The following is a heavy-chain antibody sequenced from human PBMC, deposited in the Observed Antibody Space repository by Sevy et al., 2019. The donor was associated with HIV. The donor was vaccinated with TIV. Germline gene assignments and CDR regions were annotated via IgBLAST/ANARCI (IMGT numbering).Heavy chain of an antibody. CDR2: LKSDVYGGTV. CDR1: GFTFGDYC. D-gene: IGHD6-13*01. J-gene: IGHJ4*02. Sequence: GGSLRLSCTASGFTFGDYCMSWVRQAPGKGLEWVAFLKSDVYGGTVDHSATVRGRFVISRDDSKTIAYLQMNDLKTEDTGVYYCTRRRAAQSIFVYWGQGALVTDSS. CDR3: TRRRAAQSIFVY. V-gene: IGHV3-49*04.